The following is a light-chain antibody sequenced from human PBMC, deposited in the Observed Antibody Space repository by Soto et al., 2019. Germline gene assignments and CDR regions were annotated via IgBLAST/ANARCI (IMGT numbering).Light chain of an antibody. CDR2: CAS. CDR1: QSVSSSY. CDR3: QQYGSSPPTWT. J-gene: IGKJ1*01. V-gene: IGKV3-20*01. Sequence: IVLTQSPGTLSLSPGERPTLSCRASQSVSSSYLAWYQQKPGQAPRLLIYCASSRATGIPDRFSGSGSETDFTLTISRLEPEDFAVYYCQQYGSSPPTWTFGQGTKVDIK.